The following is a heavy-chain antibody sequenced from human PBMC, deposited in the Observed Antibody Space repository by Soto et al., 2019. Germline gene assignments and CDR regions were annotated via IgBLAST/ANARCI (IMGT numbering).Heavy chain of an antibody. J-gene: IGHJ4*02. D-gene: IGHD5-12*01. CDR3: ASAEVAAFDY. Sequence: GGSLRLSCVASGFAFNTFDFHWVRQAPCKGLDWVAGISYDRRHKNYGDSVKGRFTISRDDSRNTLFLQMNSLGVEDKAMYFCASAEVAAFDYWGQGA. V-gene: IGHV3-30*03. CDR1: GFAFNTFD. CDR2: ISYDRRHK.